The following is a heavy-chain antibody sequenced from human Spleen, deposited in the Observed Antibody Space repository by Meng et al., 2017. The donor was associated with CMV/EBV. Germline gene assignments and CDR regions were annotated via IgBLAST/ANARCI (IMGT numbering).Heavy chain of an antibody. CDR2: ISSSGSIT. CDR1: EFTFSDYY. J-gene: IGHJ5*01. Sequence: GGSLRLSCAASEFTFSDYYMTWIRQAPGKGLEWVSYISSSGSITKYLDSVKGRFTISRDNAKNSLFLQMNSLRVEDTAVYYCARDSSAVHNWLDSWGQGTLVTVSS. V-gene: IGHV3-11*04. D-gene: IGHD1-26*01. CDR3: ARDSSAVHNWLDS.